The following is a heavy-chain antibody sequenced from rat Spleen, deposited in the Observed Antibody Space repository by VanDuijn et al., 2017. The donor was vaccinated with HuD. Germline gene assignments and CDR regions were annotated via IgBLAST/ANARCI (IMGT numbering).Heavy chain of an antibody. CDR3: ARENYYSADY. V-gene: IGHV5-31*01. Sequence: KGLEWVASITNTGGNIYYPDSVKGRFTISRDNAHNTLYLQLNSLRSEDTATYYCARENYYSADYWGQGVMVTVSS. CDR2: ITNTGGNI. D-gene: IGHD1-1*01. J-gene: IGHJ2*01.